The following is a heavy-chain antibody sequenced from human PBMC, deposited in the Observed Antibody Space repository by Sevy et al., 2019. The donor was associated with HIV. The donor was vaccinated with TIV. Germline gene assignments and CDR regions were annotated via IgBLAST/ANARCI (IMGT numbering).Heavy chain of an antibody. J-gene: IGHJ4*02. CDR1: GFTFSSYR. CDR3: ARVTGSGYSYGGDYFDY. Sequence: GGSLRLSCAASGFTFSSYRMSWVRQAPGKGLEWVANIKQDGSEKYYVDSVKGRFTISRDNAKNSLYLQMNSLRAEDTAVYYCARVTGSGYSYGGDYFDYWGQGTLVTVSS. D-gene: IGHD5-18*01. V-gene: IGHV3-7*01. CDR2: IKQDGSEK.